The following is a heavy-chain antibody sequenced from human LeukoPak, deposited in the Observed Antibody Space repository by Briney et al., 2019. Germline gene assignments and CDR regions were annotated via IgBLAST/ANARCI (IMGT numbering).Heavy chain of an antibody. CDR3: AKEADTIIVLKRYLDY. J-gene: IGHJ4*02. Sequence: GGSLRLSCAASGFTFSSYAMNRVRQAPGKGLEWVSAISGSGGGTYYSDSVKGRFTISRDNSENTLYLQMNSLRAEDTAVYYCAKEADTIIVLKRYLDYWGQGTLVTVSS. CDR2: ISGSGGGT. V-gene: IGHV3-23*01. D-gene: IGHD3-22*01. CDR1: GFTFSSYA.